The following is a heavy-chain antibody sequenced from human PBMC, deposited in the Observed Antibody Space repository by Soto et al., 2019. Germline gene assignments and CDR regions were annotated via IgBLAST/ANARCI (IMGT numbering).Heavy chain of an antibody. CDR3: ALKYYDIVTGYYTWYYFDY. V-gene: IGHV3-23*01. D-gene: IGHD3-9*01. J-gene: IGHJ4*02. CDR2: ISGSGGST. Sequence: VQLLESGGGLVQPGGSLRLSCAASGFTFSSYAMSWVRQAPGKGLEWVSAISGSGGSTYYADSVKGRFTISRDNSKNTLYLQMNSLRAEDTAVYYCALKYYDIVTGYYTWYYFDYWGQGTLVTVSS. CDR1: GFTFSSYA.